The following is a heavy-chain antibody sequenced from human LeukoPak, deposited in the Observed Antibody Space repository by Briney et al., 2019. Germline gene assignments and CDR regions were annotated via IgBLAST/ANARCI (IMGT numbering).Heavy chain of an antibody. V-gene: IGHV3-7*01. J-gene: IGHJ4*02. D-gene: IGHD2-2*01. CDR2: IKQDGSEK. Sequence: GGSLRLSCAASGFTLSSYWMSWVRQAPGKGLEWVANIKQDGSEKYYVDSVKGRFTISRDNAKNSLYLQMNSLRAEDTAVYYCAREKRYCSSTSCYYLEYWGQGTLVTVSS. CDR1: GFTLSSYW. CDR3: AREKRYCSSTSCYYLEY.